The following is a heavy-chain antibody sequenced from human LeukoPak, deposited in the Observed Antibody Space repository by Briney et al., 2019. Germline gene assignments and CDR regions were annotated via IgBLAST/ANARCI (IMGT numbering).Heavy chain of an antibody. J-gene: IGHJ4*02. CDR3: AKDMAYGDYSYFDY. V-gene: IGHV3-9*01. Sequence: PGGSLRLSCAASGFTFDDYAMHWVGQAPGKGLEWVSGISWNSGSIGYADSVKGRFTISRDNAKNSLYLQMNSLRAEDTALYYCAKDMAYGDYSYFDYWGQGTLVTVSS. D-gene: IGHD4-17*01. CDR1: GFTFDDYA. CDR2: ISWNSGSI.